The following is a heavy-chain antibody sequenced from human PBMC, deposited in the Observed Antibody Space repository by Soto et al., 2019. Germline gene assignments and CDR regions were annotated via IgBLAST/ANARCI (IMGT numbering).Heavy chain of an antibody. J-gene: IGHJ4*02. Sequence: EVQLVESGGGLIQPGGSLRLSCAVSGFTFDDYAMHWVRQAPGKGLEWVSGISWNSGSIGYADSVKGRFTISRDNAKNSLYLQMNSLRSEDTALYYCAKDMGYDLSPLGYFDYWGQGTLVTVSS. CDR1: GFTFDDYA. D-gene: IGHD5-12*01. CDR3: AKDMGYDLSPLGYFDY. V-gene: IGHV3-9*01. CDR2: ISWNSGSI.